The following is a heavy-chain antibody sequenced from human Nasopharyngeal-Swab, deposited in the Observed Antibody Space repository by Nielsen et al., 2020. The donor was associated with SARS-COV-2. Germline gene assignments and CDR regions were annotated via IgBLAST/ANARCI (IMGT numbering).Heavy chain of an antibody. V-gene: IGHV3-21*01. CDR2: INSLSTYI. D-gene: IGHD6-19*01. Sequence: GESLKISCAASGFTFSAYRMNWVRQAPGKGLEWVSSINSLSTYIHYVDLVKGRFTISRDNAKSSPYLQMNSLRAEDTAVYYCAREGGSSGLDGFDIWGQGTMVTVSP. CDR1: GFTFSAYR. CDR3: AREGGSSGLDGFDI. J-gene: IGHJ3*02.